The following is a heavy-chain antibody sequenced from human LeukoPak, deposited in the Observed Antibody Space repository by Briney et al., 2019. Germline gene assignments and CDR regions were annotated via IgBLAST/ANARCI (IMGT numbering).Heavy chain of an antibody. CDR3: ARPQAVAGIRGAFDI. J-gene: IGHJ3*02. V-gene: IGHV3-30-3*01. CDR2: ISYDGSNK. Sequence: PGRSLRLSCAASGFTFSSYAMHWVRQAPGKGLEWVAVISYDGSNKYYADSVKGRFTISRDNSKNTLYLQMNSLRAEDTAVYYCARPQAVAGIRGAFDIWGQGTMVTVSS. D-gene: IGHD6-19*01. CDR1: GFTFSSYA.